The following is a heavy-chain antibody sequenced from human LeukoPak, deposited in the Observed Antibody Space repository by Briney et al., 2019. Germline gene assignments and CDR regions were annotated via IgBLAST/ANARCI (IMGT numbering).Heavy chain of an antibody. CDR2: IKSKTDGGTT. J-gene: IGHJ4*02. Sequence: GGSLRLSCAASGFTFSNAWMTWVRQAPGKGLEWVGRIKSKTDGGTTDYAAPVKGRFTISRDDSKNTLHLQMNSLKTEDTAVYYCTREAVTANGYFDYWGQGTLVTVSS. V-gene: IGHV3-15*01. CDR1: GFTFSNAW. D-gene: IGHD2-21*02. CDR3: TREAVTANGYFDY.